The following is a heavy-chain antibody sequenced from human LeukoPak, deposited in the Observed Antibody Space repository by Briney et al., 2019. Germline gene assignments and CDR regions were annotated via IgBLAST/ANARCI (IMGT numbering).Heavy chain of an antibody. CDR1: GFTFSSYN. D-gene: IGHD1-26*01. J-gene: IGHJ4*02. CDR3: ARRRDSGSLQHFDY. V-gene: IGHV3-48*04. Sequence: GGSLRLSCAASGFTFSSYNMNWVRQAPGKGLEWVSYISSSGTTIYYADSVKGQFTISRDNAKNSLYLQMNSLRAEDTAVYYCARRRDSGSLQHFDYWGQGTLVTVSS. CDR2: ISSSGTTI.